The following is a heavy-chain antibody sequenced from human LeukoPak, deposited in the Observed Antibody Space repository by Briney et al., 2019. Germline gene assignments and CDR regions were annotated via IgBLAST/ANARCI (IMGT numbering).Heavy chain of an antibody. J-gene: IGHJ4*02. D-gene: IGHD3-22*01. CDR1: GYTFTSYG. Sequence: ASVKVSCKASGYTFTSYGISWVRQAPGQGLEWMGWISTYNDNTNYAQKLQGRVTMTTDTSTSTAYMELRSLRSDDTAVYYCARVAYYDSSGYHPFDHWGQGTLVIVSS. V-gene: IGHV1-18*01. CDR3: ARVAYYDSSGYHPFDH. CDR2: ISTYNDNT.